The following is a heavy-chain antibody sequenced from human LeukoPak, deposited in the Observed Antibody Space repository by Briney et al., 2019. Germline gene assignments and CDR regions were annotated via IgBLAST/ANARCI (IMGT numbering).Heavy chain of an antibody. D-gene: IGHD3-3*01. CDR2: IYTNGGA. Sequence: KPSQTLSLTCTVSGGSVTTGNYYWNWIRQPAGKGLEWIGRIYTNGGASYNPSLKSRVTISIDASKNQFSLKLSSVTAADTAVYYCARDYDTRFDHWGQGTLVTVSS. CDR1: GGSVTTGNYY. V-gene: IGHV4-61*02. J-gene: IGHJ4*02. CDR3: ARDYDTRFDH.